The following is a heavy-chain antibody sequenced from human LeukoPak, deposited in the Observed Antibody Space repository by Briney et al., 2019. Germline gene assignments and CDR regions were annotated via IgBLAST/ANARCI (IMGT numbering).Heavy chain of an antibody. CDR2: INPNSGGT. CDR3: ARDLGRSIAAREDY. V-gene: IGHV1-2*02. J-gene: IGHJ4*02. CDR1: GYTFTGYY. Sequence: ASVKVSCKASGYTFTGYYMHWVRQAPRQGLEWMGWINPNSGGTNYAQKFQGRVTMTRDTSISTAYMELSRLRSDDTAVYYCARDLGRSIAAREDYWGQGTLVTVSS. D-gene: IGHD6-6*01.